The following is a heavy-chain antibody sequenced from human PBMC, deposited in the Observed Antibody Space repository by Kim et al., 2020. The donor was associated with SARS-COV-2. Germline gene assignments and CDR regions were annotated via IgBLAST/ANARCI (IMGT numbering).Heavy chain of an antibody. CDR3: LKGGSGFDY. V-gene: IGHV3-64D*09. Sequence: GGSLRLSCSASGFTFSRFAMHWVRQGPGKGMEYVSVITSSGGNTYYADSVKGRFTISRDNSKNTLYLQMSSLRIEDTAVYYCLKGGSGFDYWAQGTLVTVSS. CDR2: ITSSGGNT. D-gene: IGHD6-19*01. J-gene: IGHJ4*02. CDR1: GFTFSRFA.